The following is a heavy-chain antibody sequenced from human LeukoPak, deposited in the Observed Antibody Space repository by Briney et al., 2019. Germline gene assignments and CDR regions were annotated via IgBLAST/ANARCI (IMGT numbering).Heavy chain of an antibody. J-gene: IGHJ6*02. Sequence: ASVKVSCKASGYTFTSYDINWVRQATGQGPEWMGWMNPNSGNTGYAQKFQGRVTMTRNTSISTAYMELSSLRSGDTAVYYCARGALLAVAGFQRHYYGMDVWGQGTTVTVSS. CDR1: GYTFTSYD. CDR3: ARGALLAVAGFQRHYYGMDV. CDR2: MNPNSGNT. V-gene: IGHV1-8*01. D-gene: IGHD6-19*01.